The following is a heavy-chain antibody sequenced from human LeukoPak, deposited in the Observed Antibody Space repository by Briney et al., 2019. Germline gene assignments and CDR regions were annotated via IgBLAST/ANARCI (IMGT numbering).Heavy chain of an antibody. V-gene: IGHV3-23*01. CDR3: AKWLEGGRPDFDS. CDR2: ISASGGST. CDR1: GFAVSSYA. Sequence: QRGGSLRLSCAASGFAVSSYAMTWVRQAPGRGLEWVSAISASGGSTYYADSVKGRFTISRDNSRNTLYLQMTGLRAEDTAVYYCAKWLEGGRPDFDSWGQGTLVTVSS. D-gene: IGHD5-12*01. J-gene: IGHJ4*02.